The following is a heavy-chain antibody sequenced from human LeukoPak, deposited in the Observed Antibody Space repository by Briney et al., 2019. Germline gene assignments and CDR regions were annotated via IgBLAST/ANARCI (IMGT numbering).Heavy chain of an antibody. CDR2: INTNTGNP. CDR3: ARGVYDFWSAWTVNYYYYMDV. Sequence: ASVKVSCKASGYTFTGYYMHWVRQAPGQGLEWMGWINTNTGNPTYAQGFTGRFVFSLDTSVSTAYLQISSLKAEDTAVYYCARGVYDFWSAWTVNYYYYMDVWGKGTTVTVSS. CDR1: GYTFTGYY. J-gene: IGHJ6*03. D-gene: IGHD3-3*01. V-gene: IGHV7-4-1*02.